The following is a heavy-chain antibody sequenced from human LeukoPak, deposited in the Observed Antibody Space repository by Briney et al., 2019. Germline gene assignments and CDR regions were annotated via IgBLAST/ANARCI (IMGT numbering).Heavy chain of an antibody. CDR3: ARARKNMIPDAFDI. CDR1: GFTFSSYG. Sequence: GRSLRLSCAASGFTFSSYGMHWVRQAPGKGLEWVAVIWYDGSNKYYADSVKGRFTISRDNSKNTLYLQMNSLRAEDTAVYYCARARKNMIPDAFDIWGQGTMVTVSS. D-gene: IGHD3-22*01. V-gene: IGHV3-33*01. CDR2: IWYDGSNK. J-gene: IGHJ3*02.